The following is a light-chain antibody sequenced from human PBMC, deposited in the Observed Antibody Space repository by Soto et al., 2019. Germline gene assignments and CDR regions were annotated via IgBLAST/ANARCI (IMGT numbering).Light chain of an antibody. Sequence: QSVLTQPPSASGTPGQRDTISCSGSNSNIGSNLVNWYQQLPGTAPKLLMYNNNQWPSGVPDRFSGSKSGTSASLVISGLQSEDEADYYCATWDDGLNGLVFGGGTKLTVL. CDR3: ATWDDGLNGLV. CDR2: NNN. V-gene: IGLV1-44*01. J-gene: IGLJ2*01. CDR1: NSNIGSNL.